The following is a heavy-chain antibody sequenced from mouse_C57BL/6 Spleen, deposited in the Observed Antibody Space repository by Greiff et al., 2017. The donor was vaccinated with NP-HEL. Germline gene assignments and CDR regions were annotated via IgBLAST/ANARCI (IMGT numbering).Heavy chain of an antibody. D-gene: IGHD3-1*01. CDR2: IYPSDSET. CDR3: ARSGRFDY. Sequence: QVQLKQPGAELVRPGSSVKLSCKASGYTFTSYWMDWVKQRPGQGLEWIGNIYPSDSETHYNQKFKDKATLTVDKSSSTAYMQLSSLTSEDSAVYYCARSGRFDYWGQGTTLTVSS. V-gene: IGHV1-61*01. J-gene: IGHJ2*01. CDR1: GYTFTSYW.